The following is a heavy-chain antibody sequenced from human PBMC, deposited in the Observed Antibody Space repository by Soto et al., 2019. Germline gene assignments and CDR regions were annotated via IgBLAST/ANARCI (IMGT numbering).Heavy chain of an antibody. D-gene: IGHD6-19*01. J-gene: IGHJ6*02. CDR3: ARGVGISSGWYDVYHYGMHV. Sequence: SETLSLTCTVSVGSISSYYWSWILQPPGKGLEWIGYIYYSGSTNYNPSLKSRVTISVDTSKNQFSLKLSSVTAADTAVYYCARGVGISSGWYDVYHYGMHVWGQGTTV. V-gene: IGHV4-59*01. CDR2: IYYSGST. CDR1: VGSISSYY.